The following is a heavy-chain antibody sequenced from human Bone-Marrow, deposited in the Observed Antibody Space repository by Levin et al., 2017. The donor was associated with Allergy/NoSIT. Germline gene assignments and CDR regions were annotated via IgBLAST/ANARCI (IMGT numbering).Heavy chain of an antibody. D-gene: IGHD2-2*01. CDR3: ARGMWGNCVSTSCHLFDA. J-gene: IGHJ4*02. CDR2: VHNDETMNYNDGTT. V-gene: IGHV4-38-2*02. CDR1: HSSVSTAYY. Sequence: GSLRLSCHVSHSSVSTAYYWGWIRQSPGKGLEWIGSVHNDETMNYNDGTTNYNPSLRSRVTISVDTSKNQFSLTLNSLTAADTGVYYCARGMWGNCVSTSCHLFDAWGQGTLVTVAS.